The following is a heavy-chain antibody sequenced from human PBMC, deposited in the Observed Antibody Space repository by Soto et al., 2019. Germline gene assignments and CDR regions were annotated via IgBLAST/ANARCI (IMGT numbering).Heavy chain of an antibody. V-gene: IGHV3-30*18. J-gene: IGHJ4*02. CDR2: VSHDGRNT. D-gene: IGHD6-19*01. CDR3: AKGGRQWLVTSDFNY. Sequence: VQLVESGGGVVQPGRSLRLSCAASGCTFSDYAMHWVRQAPGKGLEWVAVVSHDGRNTHYADSVKGRFTISRDSSKNTVSLEMTSLRAGDTAVYYCAKGGRQWLVTSDFNYWGQGALVTVSS. CDR1: GCTFSDYA.